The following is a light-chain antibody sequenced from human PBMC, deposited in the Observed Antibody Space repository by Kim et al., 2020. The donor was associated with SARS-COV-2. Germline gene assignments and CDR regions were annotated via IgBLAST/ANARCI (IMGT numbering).Light chain of an antibody. CDR3: QQYNSYPLI. CDR1: QSISSW. J-gene: IGKJ4*01. V-gene: IGKV1-5*03. Sequence: ASVGDRVTITCRASQSISSWLAWYQQKPGKAPKLLIYKASSLESEVPSRFSGSESGTEFTLTISSLQPDDIATYYCQQYNSYPLIFGGGTKVDIK. CDR2: KAS.